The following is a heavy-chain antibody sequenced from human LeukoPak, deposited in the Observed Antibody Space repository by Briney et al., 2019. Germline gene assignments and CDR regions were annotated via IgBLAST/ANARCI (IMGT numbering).Heavy chain of an antibody. CDR1: GYTFTEYY. Sequence: ASVTLSCTPSGYTFTEYYINWVSQAPGQGLGWMCWTHPNSGGTNYGQKFQGRVTMTRDTSISTAYIELIRLTFDDTAVDFCGRKSASRKTSEFDYWGQGTLVTVSS. J-gene: IGHJ4*02. D-gene: IGHD2-2*01. CDR2: THPNSGGT. V-gene: IGHV1-2*02. CDR3: GRKSASRKTSEFDY.